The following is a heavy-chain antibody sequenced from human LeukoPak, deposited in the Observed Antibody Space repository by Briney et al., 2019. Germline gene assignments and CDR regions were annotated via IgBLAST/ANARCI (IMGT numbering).Heavy chain of an antibody. Sequence: GGSLRLSCAASGFTFRDYSMNWVRQAPGKGLEWVSFIRSSSSTIFYADSVKGRFTISRDNAKNSLYLQMNSLRAEDTAVYYCARALPRLELRGNDYWGQGTLVTVSS. V-gene: IGHV3-48*01. CDR1: GFTFRDYS. CDR3: ARALPRLELRGNDY. D-gene: IGHD1-7*01. J-gene: IGHJ4*02. CDR2: IRSSSSTI.